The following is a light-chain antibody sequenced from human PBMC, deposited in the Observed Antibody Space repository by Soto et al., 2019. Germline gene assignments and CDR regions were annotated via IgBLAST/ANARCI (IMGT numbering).Light chain of an antibody. Sequence: EIAVTQSPGTLSLSPVERATISCRASQSVCSSYLAWYQQRPGQAPRLLIYGASKRPTGIPDRFSGSGSGTDFTLTISRLEAEDFAVYYCQQYGSSPYTFGQGTKLEIK. CDR2: GAS. CDR1: QSVCSSY. CDR3: QQYGSSPYT. J-gene: IGKJ2*01. V-gene: IGKV3-20*01.